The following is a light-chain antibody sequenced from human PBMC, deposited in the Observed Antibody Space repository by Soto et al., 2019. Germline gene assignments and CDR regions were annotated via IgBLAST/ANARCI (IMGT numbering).Light chain of an antibody. CDR1: QGIGYT. CDR3: QRYNNWPLT. CDR2: DTS. Sequence: EVVMTQSPATLSVSPGEGATLSCRASQGIGYTLAWYQHKPGQTPRLLIYDTSTRATGVPARFSGSRSVTEFTLTINSLQSEDFAVYYCQRYNNWPLTFGGGTKVDIK. V-gene: IGKV3-15*01. J-gene: IGKJ4*01.